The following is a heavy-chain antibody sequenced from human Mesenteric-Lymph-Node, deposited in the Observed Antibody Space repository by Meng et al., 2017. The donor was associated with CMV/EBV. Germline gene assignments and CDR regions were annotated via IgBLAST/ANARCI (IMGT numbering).Heavy chain of an antibody. CDR2: ISTYNDNT. Sequence: SGYTFTSYGISGVRQAPGQGLEWMGWISTYNDNTNYAQKLQGRVTMTTDTATTTAYMELRSLRSDDTAVYYCARVSGSYPNWAWFDPWGQGTLVTVSS. D-gene: IGHD1-26*01. CDR1: GYTFTSYG. CDR3: ARVSGSYPNWAWFDP. V-gene: IGHV1-18*01. J-gene: IGHJ5*02.